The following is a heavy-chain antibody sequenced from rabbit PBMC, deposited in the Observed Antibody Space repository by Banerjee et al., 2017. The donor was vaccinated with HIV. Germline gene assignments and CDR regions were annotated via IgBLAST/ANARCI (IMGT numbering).Heavy chain of an antibody. CDR3: ARDRTGDAGVDYSITFNL. CDR1: GIDFSNYG. Sequence: QEQLVESGGGLVQPGGSLKLSCKASGIDFSNYGISWVRQAPGKGLEWIAYLDPDGGRTDYASWVNGRFTISKTSSTTVTLQMTSLTAADTATYFCARDRTGDAGVDYSITFNLWGQGTLVTVS. J-gene: IGHJ4*01. D-gene: IGHD4-2*01. CDR2: LDPDGGRT. V-gene: IGHV1S45*01.